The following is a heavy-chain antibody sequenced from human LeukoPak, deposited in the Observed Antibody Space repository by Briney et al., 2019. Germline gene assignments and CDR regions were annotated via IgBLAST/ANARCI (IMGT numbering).Heavy chain of an antibody. Sequence: ASVKVSCKVSGYTLTELSMHWVRQAPGKGLEWMGGFDPEDGETIYAQKLQGRVTMAEDTSTDTAYMELSSLRSEDTAVYYCARDSRTLAAAGLNLVSYYGMDVWGQGTTVTVSS. CDR3: ARDSRTLAAAGLNLVSYYGMDV. CDR2: FDPEDGET. D-gene: IGHD6-13*01. V-gene: IGHV1-24*01. CDR1: GYTLTELS. J-gene: IGHJ6*02.